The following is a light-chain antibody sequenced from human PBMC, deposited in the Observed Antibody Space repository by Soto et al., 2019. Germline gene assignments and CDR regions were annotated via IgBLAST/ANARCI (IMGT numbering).Light chain of an antibody. V-gene: IGLV4-69*01. Sequence: QAVVTQSPSASASLGASVKLTCTLSSGHSSYAIAWHQQQPEKGPRYLMKLSSDGSHSKGDGIPDRFSGSSSGAERYPTISSLQSEDEADYYCQTWDTGARVVFGGGTKLTVL. CDR3: QTWDTGARVV. CDR1: SGHSSYA. J-gene: IGLJ2*01. CDR2: LSSDGSH.